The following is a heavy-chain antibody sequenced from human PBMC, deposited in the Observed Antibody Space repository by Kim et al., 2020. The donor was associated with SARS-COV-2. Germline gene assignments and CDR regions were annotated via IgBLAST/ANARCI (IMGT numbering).Heavy chain of an antibody. CDR2: YTSGNT. CDR3: ASPLGY. J-gene: IGHJ4*02. Sequence: YTSGNTNYNPSLKGRVSMSVDTSKNQFSLKLGSVTAADTAVYYCASPLGYWGQGTLVIVSS. V-gene: IGHV4-4*07.